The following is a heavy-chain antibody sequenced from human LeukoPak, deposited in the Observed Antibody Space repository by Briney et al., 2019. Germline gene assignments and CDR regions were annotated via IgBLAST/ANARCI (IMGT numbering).Heavy chain of an antibody. CDR3: AREAATGTTLPPYYYGMDV. V-gene: IGHV3-23*01. D-gene: IGHD1-1*01. CDR1: GFTFSSYA. Sequence: PGGSLRLSCAASGFTFSSYAMSWVRQAPGKGLEWVSAISGSGGSTYYADSVKGRFTISRDNAKNSLYLQMNSLRAEDTAVYYCAREAATGTTLPPYYYGMDVWGQGTTVTVSS. CDR2: ISGSGGST. J-gene: IGHJ6*02.